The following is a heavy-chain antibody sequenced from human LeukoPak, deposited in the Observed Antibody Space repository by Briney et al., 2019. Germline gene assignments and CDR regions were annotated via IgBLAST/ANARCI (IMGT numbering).Heavy chain of an antibody. CDR1: GGTFSSYA. V-gene: IGHV1-69*13. Sequence: ASVKVSCKASGGTFSSYAISWVRQAPGQGLEWMGGIIPIFGTANYAQKFQGRVTITADESTSTAYMELSSLRSEDTAVYYCARGSRAIVTTNFARGRYMDVWGKGTTVTVSS. CDR2: IIPIFGTA. CDR3: ARGSRAIVTTNFARGRYMDV. D-gene: IGHD5-12*01. J-gene: IGHJ6*03.